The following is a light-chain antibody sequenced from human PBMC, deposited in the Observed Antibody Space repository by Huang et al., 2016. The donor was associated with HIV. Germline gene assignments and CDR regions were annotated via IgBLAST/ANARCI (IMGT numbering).Light chain of an antibody. V-gene: IGKV3-20*01. CDR1: QSVSGAY. CDR3: QQYGSSPT. Sequence: EIVLTQSPGTLSVSPGERATLSCRASQSVSGAYLAWYQQRPGQAPRLLIYGASSRATRIPDRFSGSGSGTDFTITISRLESEDFAVYYCQQYGSSPTFGQGTKVDIK. J-gene: IGKJ1*01. CDR2: GAS.